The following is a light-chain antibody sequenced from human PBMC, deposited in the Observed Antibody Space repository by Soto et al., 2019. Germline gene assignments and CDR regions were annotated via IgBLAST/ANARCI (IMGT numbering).Light chain of an antibody. Sequence: PVERATLSCMASHTVSCPYLACYQQKLGQAPRLLMYAASSRATCIPDRFSGSESGTDFTLTISRLEPEDFAVYYCHQYGRSPWTFGQGTKVDIK. CDR2: AAS. CDR1: HTVSCPY. CDR3: HQYGRSPWT. V-gene: IGKV3-20*01. J-gene: IGKJ1*01.